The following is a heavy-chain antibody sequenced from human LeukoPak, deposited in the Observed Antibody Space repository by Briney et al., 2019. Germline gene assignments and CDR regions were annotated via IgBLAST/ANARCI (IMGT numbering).Heavy chain of an antibody. D-gene: IGHD3-3*01. V-gene: IGHV3-30*02. CDR3: AKDGSFFYYYMDV. Sequence: GGSLRLSCAASGFTFSSYGMHWVRQAPGKGLEWVAFIRYDGSNKYYADSVKGRFTISRDNSKNTLYLQMNSLRAEDTAVYYCAKDGSFFYYYMDVWGKGSTVTVSS. CDR1: GFTFSSYG. CDR2: IRYDGSNK. J-gene: IGHJ6*03.